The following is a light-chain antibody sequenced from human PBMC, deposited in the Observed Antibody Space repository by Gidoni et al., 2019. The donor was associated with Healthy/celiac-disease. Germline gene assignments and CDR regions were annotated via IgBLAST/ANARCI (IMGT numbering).Light chain of an antibody. CDR1: QSISSY. Sequence: DIQITQSPSSLSASVGDRVTITCRASQSISSYLNWYKQKPGKAPKLLIYAASSLQSGVPSRFSGSGYGTDFTLTISSLQPEDFATYYCQQSYSTPLTFGGGTKVEIK. CDR2: AAS. V-gene: IGKV1-39*01. CDR3: QQSYSTPLT. J-gene: IGKJ4*01.